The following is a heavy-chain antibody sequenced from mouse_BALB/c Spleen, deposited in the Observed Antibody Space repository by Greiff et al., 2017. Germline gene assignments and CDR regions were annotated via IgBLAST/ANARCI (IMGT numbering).Heavy chain of an antibody. CDR2: INPGSGGT. CDR3: ARSGYYGSSWYFDV. D-gene: IGHD1-1*01. J-gene: IGHJ1*01. CDR1: GYAFTNYL. V-gene: IGHV1-54*01. Sequence: QVQLQQSGAELVRPGTSVKVSCKASGYAFTNYLIEWVKQRPGQGIEWIGVINPGSGGTNYNEKFKGKATLTADKSSSTAYMQLSSLTSDDSAVYFCARSGYYGSSWYFDVWGAGTTVTVSS.